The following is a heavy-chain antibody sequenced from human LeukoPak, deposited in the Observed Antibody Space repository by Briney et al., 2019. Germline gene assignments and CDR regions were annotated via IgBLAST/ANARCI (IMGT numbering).Heavy chain of an antibody. Sequence: GSLRLSCAASGFTFSSYSMNWVRQAPGKGLEWVSSISSNSSYIYYADSVKGRFTISRDNAKNSLYLQMNSLRAEDTAVYYCARDRIPAASDYWGQGTLVTVSS. CDR1: GFTFSSYS. V-gene: IGHV3-21*01. D-gene: IGHD2-2*01. J-gene: IGHJ4*02. CDR3: ARDRIPAASDY. CDR2: ISSNSSYI.